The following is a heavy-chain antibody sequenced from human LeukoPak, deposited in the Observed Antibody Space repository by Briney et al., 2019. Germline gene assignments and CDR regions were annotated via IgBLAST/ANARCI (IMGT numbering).Heavy chain of an antibody. V-gene: IGHV3-21*01. J-gene: IGHJ4*02. CDR1: GFTFSNYA. Sequence: GGSLRLSCAASGFTFSNYAMRWVRQAPGKGLEWVSSISSSSSYIYYADSVKGRFTISRDNAKNSLYLQMNSLRAEDTAVYYCARPRIAVAGGEFDYWGQGTLVTVSS. CDR3: ARPRIAVAGGEFDY. CDR2: ISSSSSYI. D-gene: IGHD6-19*01.